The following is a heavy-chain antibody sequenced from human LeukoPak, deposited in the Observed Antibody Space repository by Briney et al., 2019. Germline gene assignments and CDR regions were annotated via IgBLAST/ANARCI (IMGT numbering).Heavy chain of an antibody. V-gene: IGHV3-30*04. Sequence: PGGSLRLSCAASGFTFSSYAMHWVRQAPGKGLEWVAVISYDGSNKYYADSVKGRFTISRDNSKNTLYLQMNSLRAEDTAVYYCARVRSFNSVAGTVDYWGQGTLVTVSS. J-gene: IGHJ4*02. CDR2: ISYDGSNK. CDR3: ARVRSFNSVAGTVDY. CDR1: GFTFSSYA. D-gene: IGHD6-19*01.